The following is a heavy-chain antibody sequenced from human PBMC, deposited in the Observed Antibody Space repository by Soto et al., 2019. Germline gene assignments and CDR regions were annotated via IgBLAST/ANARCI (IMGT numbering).Heavy chain of an antibody. Sequence: QVQLVQSGAEMKKPGSSVKVSCQSSGRTFNTYAMNWVRQAPGQGPEWMGDISPMFGAANYAPKFQGRVTITADDTSGTSYMRLSSLTSEDTALYVCAREVQVHTPAFVYWGQGTLVTVSS. CDR1: GRTFNTYA. D-gene: IGHD3-10*01. CDR2: ISPMFGAA. CDR3: AREVQVHTPAFVY. J-gene: IGHJ4*02. V-gene: IGHV1-69*19.